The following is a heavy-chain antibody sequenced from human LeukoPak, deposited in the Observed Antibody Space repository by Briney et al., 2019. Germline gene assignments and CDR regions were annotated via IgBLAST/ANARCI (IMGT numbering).Heavy chain of an antibody. CDR3: AQSSGGLNIAVAGTDY. J-gene: IGHJ4*02. CDR1: GFTFSSYG. CDR2: ISGSGGST. Sequence: GGSLRLSCAASGFTFSSYGMSWVRQAPGKGLEWVSAISGSGGSTYYADSVKGRFTISRDNSKNTLYLQMNSLRAEDTAVYYCAQSSGGLNIAVAGTDYWGQGTLVTVSS. V-gene: IGHV3-23*01. D-gene: IGHD6-19*01.